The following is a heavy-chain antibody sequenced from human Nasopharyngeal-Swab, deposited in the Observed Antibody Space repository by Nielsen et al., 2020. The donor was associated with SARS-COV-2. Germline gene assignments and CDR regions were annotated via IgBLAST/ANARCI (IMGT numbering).Heavy chain of an antibody. Sequence: ASVKVSCKASGYTFTGYYMHWVRQAPGQGLEWMGRINPNSGGTNYAQKFQGRVTMTEDTSTDTAYMELSSLRSEDTAVYYCATAPSFGEFYPKNNWFDPWGQGTLVTVSS. CDR1: GYTFTGYY. V-gene: IGHV1-2*06. CDR2: INPNSGGT. J-gene: IGHJ5*02. CDR3: ATAPSFGEFYPKNNWFDP. D-gene: IGHD3-10*01.